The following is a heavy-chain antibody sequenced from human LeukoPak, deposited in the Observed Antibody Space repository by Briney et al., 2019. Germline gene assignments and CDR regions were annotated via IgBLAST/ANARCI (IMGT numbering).Heavy chain of an antibody. V-gene: IGHV3-74*01. J-gene: IGHJ4*02. CDR1: KFTLRSYW. Sequence: GRCLRLSCAASKFTLRSYWMHWVRHAARNGRGWVSRINGDGSGTYYADSVKGQFTNSRDNARNTLYLEMSSLTVEDTAVYYCARDRGYMVDYWGQGTLVTVSS. CDR3: ARDRGYMVDY. D-gene: IGHD3-16*02. CDR2: INGDGSGT.